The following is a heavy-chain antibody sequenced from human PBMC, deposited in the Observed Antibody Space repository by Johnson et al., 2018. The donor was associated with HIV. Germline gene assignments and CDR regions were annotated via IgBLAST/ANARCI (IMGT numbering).Heavy chain of an antibody. CDR3: ARVRGGTGHGAFDI. J-gene: IGHJ3*02. Sequence: QVQLVESGGGVVQPVRSLRLSCAASGFTFSSYAMHWVRQAPGNGLEWVAVISYDGSNKYYADSVKGRFTISRDNSKNTLYLQMNSLRAEDTAVYYCARVRGGTGHGAFDIWGQGTIVTVSS. CDR1: GFTFSSYA. V-gene: IGHV3-30*04. CDR2: ISYDGSNK.